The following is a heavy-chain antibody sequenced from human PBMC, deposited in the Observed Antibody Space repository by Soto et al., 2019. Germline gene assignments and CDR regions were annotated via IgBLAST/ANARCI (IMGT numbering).Heavy chain of an antibody. CDR3: AKHNASGDDAFDV. CDR2: INPGDSDT. V-gene: IGHV5-51*01. J-gene: IGHJ3*01. D-gene: IGHD3-10*01. Sequence: HGESLKISCKDSGYSFTSYWIGWVRQMPGKGLEWMGIINPGDSDTRYNPSFQGQVTISADKSISTAYLQWSSLKASDTAIYYCAKHNASGDDAFDVWGQGTMVTVSS. CDR1: GYSFTSYW.